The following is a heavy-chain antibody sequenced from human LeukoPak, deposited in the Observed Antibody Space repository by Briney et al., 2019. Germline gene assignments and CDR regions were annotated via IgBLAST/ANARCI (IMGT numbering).Heavy chain of an antibody. CDR2: INPNSGGT. D-gene: IGHD3-16*02. CDR1: GYTFSDYY. CDR3: ARALDLYGMDV. J-gene: IGHJ6*02. Sequence: ASVKVSCKASGYTFSDYYMHWVRQAPAQGLEWMGWINPNSGGTNYAQKFQGRVTMTRDTSISTAYMELSRLRSDDTAVYYCARALDLYGMDVWGQGTTVTVSS. V-gene: IGHV1-2*02.